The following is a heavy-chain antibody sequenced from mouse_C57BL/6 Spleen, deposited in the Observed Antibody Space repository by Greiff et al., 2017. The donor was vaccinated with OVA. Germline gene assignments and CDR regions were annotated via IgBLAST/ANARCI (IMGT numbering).Heavy chain of an antibody. CDR2: INPGSGGT. V-gene: IGHV1-54*01. J-gene: IGHJ2*01. D-gene: IGHD2-4*01. CDR3: ARNALEGLYDYDPYYFDY. CDR1: GYAFTNYL. Sequence: VQLQQSGAELVRPGTSVKVSCKASGYAFTNYLIEWVKQRPGQGLEWIGVINPGSGGTNYNEKFKGKATLTADKSSSTAYMQLSSLTSEDSAVYFCARNALEGLYDYDPYYFDYWGQGTTLTVSS.